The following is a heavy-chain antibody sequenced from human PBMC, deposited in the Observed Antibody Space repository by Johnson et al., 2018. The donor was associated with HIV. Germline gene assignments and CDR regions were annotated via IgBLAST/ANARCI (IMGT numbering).Heavy chain of an antibody. Sequence: VQLVESGGDVVQPGRSLRLSCAASGFTFSSYGMHWVRQAPGKGLEWVAFIRYDGSNKYYADSVKGRFTISRDNSKNTLYLQMNSLRAEDTAVYYCAASVYYYDSSGYFAFDIWGQGTMVTVSS. J-gene: IGHJ3*02. D-gene: IGHD3-22*01. CDR2: IRYDGSNK. CDR1: GFTFSSYG. CDR3: AASVYYYDSSGYFAFDI. V-gene: IGHV3-30*02.